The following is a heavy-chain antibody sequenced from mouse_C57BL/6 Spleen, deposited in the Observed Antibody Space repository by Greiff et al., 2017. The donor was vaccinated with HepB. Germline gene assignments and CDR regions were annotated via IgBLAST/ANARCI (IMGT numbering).Heavy chain of an antibody. D-gene: IGHD2-4*01. CDR1: GYTFTSYW. CDR2: IDPNSGGT. J-gene: IGHJ4*01. CDR3: AIPAIYYYYLYAMDY. V-gene: IGHV1-72*01. Sequence: QVHVKQPGAELVKPGASVKLSCKASGYTFTSYWMHWVKQRPGRGLEWIGRIDPNSGGTKYNEKFQSKATLTVDKPSSTAYMQLSSLTSEDSAVYYCAIPAIYYYYLYAMDYWGQGTSVTVSS.